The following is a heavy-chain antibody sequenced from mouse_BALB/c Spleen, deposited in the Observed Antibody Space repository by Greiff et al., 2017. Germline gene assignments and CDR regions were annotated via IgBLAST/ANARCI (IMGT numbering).Heavy chain of an antibody. V-gene: IGHV1-87*01. CDR1: GYTFTSYW. Sequence: VKLQESGAELARPGASVKLSCKASGYTFTSYWMQWVKQRPGQGLEWIGAIYPGDGDTRYTQKFKGKATLTADKSSSTAYMQLSSLASEDSAVYYCASGGWLLGFAYWGQGTLVTVSA. D-gene: IGHD2-3*01. CDR3: ASGGWLLGFAY. J-gene: IGHJ3*01. CDR2: IYPGDGDT.